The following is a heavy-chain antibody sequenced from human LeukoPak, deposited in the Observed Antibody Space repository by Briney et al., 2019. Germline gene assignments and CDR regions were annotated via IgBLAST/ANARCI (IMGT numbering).Heavy chain of an antibody. V-gene: IGHV3-7*01. Sequence: GGSLRLSCAASGFTFSSHWMTWVRQAPGKGLEWVANIKKDGSEKYYADSVKGRFTIYRDDARNSVYLQMDILRAGDTAVYYCARGYSWSGYLYDYWGQGTLVTVSS. CDR3: ARGYSWSGYLYDY. CDR2: IKKDGSEK. J-gene: IGHJ4*02. D-gene: IGHD3-3*01. CDR1: GFTFSSHW.